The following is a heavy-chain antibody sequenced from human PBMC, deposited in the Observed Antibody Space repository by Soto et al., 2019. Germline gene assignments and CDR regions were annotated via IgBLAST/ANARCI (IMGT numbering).Heavy chain of an antibody. CDR2: ISYEGSNK. CDR3: AKVSPMGYFFDF. V-gene: IGHV3-30-3*01. Sequence: GGSLRLSCPAPGLAFNTSSMHWVRQAPGRGLEWVAVISYEGSNKFYADSVKGRFTISRDNSKNTLYLEMNSLRGEDTAVYYCAKVSPMGYFFDFWGQGTLVTVSS. CDR1: GLAFNTSS. J-gene: IGHJ4*02.